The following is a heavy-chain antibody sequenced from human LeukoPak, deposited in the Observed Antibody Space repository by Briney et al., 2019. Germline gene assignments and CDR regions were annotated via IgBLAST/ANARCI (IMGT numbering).Heavy chain of an antibody. CDR3: ARGYCSGGSCYEFDP. J-gene: IGHJ5*02. V-gene: IGHV1-2*02. D-gene: IGHD2-15*01. Sequence: ASVKVSCKSCGYTFTGYYMRWVRQAPGQGLEWMGWINPNSGGTNYAQKFQGRVTMTRDTSISTAYMELSRLRSDDTAVYYCARGYCSGGSCYEFDPWGQGTLVTVSS. CDR2: INPNSGGT. CDR1: GYTFTGYY.